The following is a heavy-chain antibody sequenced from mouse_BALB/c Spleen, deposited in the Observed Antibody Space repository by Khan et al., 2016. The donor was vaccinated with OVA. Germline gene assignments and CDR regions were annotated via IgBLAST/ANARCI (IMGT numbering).Heavy chain of an antibody. CDR3: TGGRAY. V-gene: IGHV3-2*02. Sequence: EVQLQESGPGLVKPSQSLSLTCTVTGYSTTSDYAWNWIRQFPGNKLEWMGYISYSGSISYTPSLKSRISITRDTSKNQFFLQLSSVTTEDTATYYSTGGRAYWGQGTMVTVSA. CDR1: GYSTTSDYA. D-gene: IGHD3-3*01. CDR2: ISYSGSI. J-gene: IGHJ3*01.